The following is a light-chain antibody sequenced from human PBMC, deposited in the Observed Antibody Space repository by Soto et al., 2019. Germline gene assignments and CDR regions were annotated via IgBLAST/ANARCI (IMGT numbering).Light chain of an antibody. CDR3: QQSYSNPKT. V-gene: IGKV1-39*01. J-gene: IGKJ1*01. CDR2: GAS. Sequence: DIQLTQSPSSLSATVGDRVTITCQAVQSIITYINWYQQKSGEAPQLLIYGASSLQSGVPSRFSGSGSGTDFTLTISSLQPEDFATYYCQQSYSNPKTFGQGTKVDIK. CDR1: QSIITY.